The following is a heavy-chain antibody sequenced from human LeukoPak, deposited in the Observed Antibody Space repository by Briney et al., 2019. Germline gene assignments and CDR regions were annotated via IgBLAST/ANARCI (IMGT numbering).Heavy chain of an antibody. D-gene: IGHD3-10*01. V-gene: IGHV3-21*01. J-gene: IGHJ4*02. Sequence: PGGSLRLSCAASGLTFSTFGMNWVRQAPGKGLECVSSITSTSSYIYYADSVKGRFTISRDDAKNSLYLQMNSLRAEDTAVYYCARAVSTYGLDSWGPGTLVTVSS. CDR3: ARAVSTYGLDS. CDR1: GLTFSTFG. CDR2: ITSTSSYI.